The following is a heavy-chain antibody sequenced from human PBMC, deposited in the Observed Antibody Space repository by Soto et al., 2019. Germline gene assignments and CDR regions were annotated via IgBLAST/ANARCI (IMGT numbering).Heavy chain of an antibody. CDR1: GGTFSSYA. D-gene: IGHD6-13*01. Sequence: SVKVSCKASGGTFSSYAISWVRQAPGQGLEWMGGIIPMFTTVNYAQKFQGRVTITADESTSTAYMELSSLRSEDTAVYYCARTGGPYSSSYYWFDPWGQGTLVTVSS. CDR2: IIPMFTTV. V-gene: IGHV1-69*13. CDR3: ARTGGPYSSSYYWFDP. J-gene: IGHJ5*02.